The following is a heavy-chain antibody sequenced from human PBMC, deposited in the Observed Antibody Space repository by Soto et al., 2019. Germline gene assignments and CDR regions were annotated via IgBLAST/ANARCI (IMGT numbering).Heavy chain of an antibody. CDR2: MNPNSGNT. D-gene: IGHD2-2*01. CDR3: ARGRRPGVPAAIRTYYFDY. J-gene: IGHJ4*02. CDR1: GYTFTSYD. V-gene: IGHV1-8*01. Sequence: ASVKVSCKASGYTFTSYDINWVRQATGQGLEWMGWMNPNSGNTGYAQKFQGRVTMTRNTSISTAYMELSSLRSEDTAVYYCARGRRPGVPAAIRTYYFDYWGQGTLVTVSS.